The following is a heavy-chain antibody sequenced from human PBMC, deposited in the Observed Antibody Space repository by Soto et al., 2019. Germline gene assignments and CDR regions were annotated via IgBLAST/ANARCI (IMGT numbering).Heavy chain of an antibody. CDR3: SGAVGDAV. Sequence: EVHLVESGGGLVQTGGSLRLSCAIFESTVSRDWMNWVRQAPGKGLEWVAHINQDGSEKYYVDSVKGRFTISRDNAKKLHYLQRNILGAAYMAMYYCSGAVGDAVWGQGTLVTGSS. D-gene: IGHD1-26*01. J-gene: IGHJ4*02. V-gene: IGHV3-7*04. CDR2: INQDGSEK. CDR1: ESTVSRDW.